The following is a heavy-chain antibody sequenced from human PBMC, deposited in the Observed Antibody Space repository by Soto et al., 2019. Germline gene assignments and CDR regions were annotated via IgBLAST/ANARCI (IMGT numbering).Heavy chain of an antibody. V-gene: IGHV3-7*03. D-gene: IGHD2-21*02. Sequence: EVQLVESGGGLVQPGGSLRLSCVASGFTFGSYWMSWVRQAPGKGLEWVANIKQDGSVKDYVDSMKGRFTISRDNAKNSLHLQMNSLRDEDTAVYYCARSSRSGDCYWGQGTLVTVSS. CDR2: IKQDGSVK. J-gene: IGHJ4*02. CDR1: GFTFGSYW. CDR3: ARSSRSGDCY.